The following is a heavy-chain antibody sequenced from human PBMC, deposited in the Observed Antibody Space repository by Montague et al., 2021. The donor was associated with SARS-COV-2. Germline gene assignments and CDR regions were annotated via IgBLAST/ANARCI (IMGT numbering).Heavy chain of an antibody. V-gene: IGHV4-4*09. Sequence: SETLSLTCTASGGSINDHYRSWIRRSPGKGLEWIGYISSNGKTNYNPSLKSRVTLSADASRNEFSLKLDSVTAADTAVYFCARRGYYDSAGYHWHLDLWGRGMLVTVSP. CDR3: ARRGYYDSAGYHWHLDL. D-gene: IGHD3-22*01. CDR1: GGSINDHY. CDR2: ISSNGKT. J-gene: IGHJ2*01.